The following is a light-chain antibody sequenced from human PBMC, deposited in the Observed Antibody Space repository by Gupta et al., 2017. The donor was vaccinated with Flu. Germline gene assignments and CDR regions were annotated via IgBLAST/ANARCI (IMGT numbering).Light chain of an antibody. J-gene: IGLJ1*01. Sequence: QSVLAQPPSASGTPGQWVTITCSGSSSNIGSNAVNWYQQVPGTSPKLLIYGSKQRPSGVPDRFAGSKSGTSASLAIRGLQSEDEADYYCAAWDDSLNGHYVFGTGTKVTVL. CDR3: AAWDDSLNGHYV. CDR1: SSNIGSNA. CDR2: GSK. V-gene: IGLV1-44*01.